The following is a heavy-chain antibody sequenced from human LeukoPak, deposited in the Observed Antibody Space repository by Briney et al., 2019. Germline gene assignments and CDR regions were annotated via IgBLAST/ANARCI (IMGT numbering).Heavy chain of an antibody. CDR3: AKDADDYVSYFDY. CDR2: ITASGATT. Sequence: PGGSLRPSCAASGFTLTSCAMTWVRQTPGKGLEWVSGITASGATTYYADSVKGRFTISRDNSKNTLYLQMNSLRAEDTAVYYCAKDADDYVSYFDYWGQGTLVTVSS. V-gene: IGHV3-23*01. CDR1: GFTLTSCA. D-gene: IGHD3-16*01. J-gene: IGHJ4*02.